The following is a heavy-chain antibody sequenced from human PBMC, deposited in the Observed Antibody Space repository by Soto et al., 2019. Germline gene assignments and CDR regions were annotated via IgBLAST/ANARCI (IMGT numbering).Heavy chain of an antibody. CDR1: GLTFSSYA. CDR2: IRGSGGST. D-gene: IGHD3-22*01. CDR3: AKEQYYYDSSGLNCFDP. V-gene: IGHV3-23*01. Sequence: WGSLRLSCAASGLTFSSYAMSWVRQAPGKGLEWVSAIRGSGGSTYYADSVQGRFTISRDNSKNTLYLQMNSLRAEDTAVYYCAKEQYYYDSSGLNCFDPWGQGTLVTVSS. J-gene: IGHJ5*02.